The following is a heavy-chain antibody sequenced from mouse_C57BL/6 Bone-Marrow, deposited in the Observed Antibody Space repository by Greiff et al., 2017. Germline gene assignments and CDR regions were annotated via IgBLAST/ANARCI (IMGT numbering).Heavy chain of an antibody. J-gene: IGHJ1*03. Sequence: EVQLVESGGGLVKPGASLKLSCAASGFTFSDYGMHWVRQAPEKGLEWVAYISSGSSTIYYADTVKGRFTISRDNATNTLFLQMTSLRSEDTAMYYCARSYGSRNPNFDVWGTGTTVTVSS. D-gene: IGHD1-1*01. CDR3: ARSYGSRNPNFDV. CDR2: ISSGSSTI. CDR1: GFTFSDYG. V-gene: IGHV5-17*01.